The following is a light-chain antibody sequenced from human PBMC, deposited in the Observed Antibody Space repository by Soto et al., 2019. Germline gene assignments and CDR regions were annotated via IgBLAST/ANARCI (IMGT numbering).Light chain of an antibody. V-gene: IGKV4-1*01. Sequence: DIVMTQSPDSLAVSLGERATINCKSSQSVLYSSNNKNYLAWYQQKPGQPSKLLIYWASTRESGVTDRFSGSGSGTDFTLTISSLQAEDVAVYYCQQYYSTPPYTFGQGTKLEIK. CDR3: QQYYSTPPYT. CDR1: QSVLYSSNNKNY. CDR2: WAS. J-gene: IGKJ2*01.